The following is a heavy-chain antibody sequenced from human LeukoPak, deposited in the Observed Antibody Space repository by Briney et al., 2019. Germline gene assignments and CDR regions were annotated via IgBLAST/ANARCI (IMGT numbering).Heavy chain of an antibody. J-gene: IGHJ5*02. CDR3: ARQRITMRAYAGNWFDP. CDR2: IYPGDSDT. CDR1: GYSFTSYL. Sequence: GESLKISCKGSGYSFTSYLICLVRQMPGKGLGWIGIIYPGDSDTRYNPSFQDQVTISADKSISTAYLQWSSLKASDTAMYYCARQRITMRAYAGNWFDPWGQGTLVTVSS. V-gene: IGHV5-51*01. D-gene: IGHD3-10*01.